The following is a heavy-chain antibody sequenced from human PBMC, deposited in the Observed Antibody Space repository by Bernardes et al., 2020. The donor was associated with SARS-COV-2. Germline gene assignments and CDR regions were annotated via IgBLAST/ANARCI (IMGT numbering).Heavy chain of an antibody. CDR1: GYTFTTYG. D-gene: IGHD4-17*01. CDR2: ISTYNGNT. CDR3: ARENGVDYGDSDWDYGMYV. V-gene: IGHV1-18*04. Sequence: VCCKASGYTFTTYGITWVRQAPGQGLEGRGWISTYNGNTNYAQKYQGRVTMTTDTSTVTAYMELRSLRSDDTAVYYCARENGVDYGDSDWDYGMYVWGQGTTVTVSS. J-gene: IGHJ6*02.